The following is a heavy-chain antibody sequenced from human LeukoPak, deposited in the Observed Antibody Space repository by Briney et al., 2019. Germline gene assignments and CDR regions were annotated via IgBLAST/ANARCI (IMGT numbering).Heavy chain of an antibody. Sequence: GGSLRLSCTASGVTVSNTWMSWVRQAPGKGLEWVGLFTSRSAGGTIHYAAPVQGRFTILAEDSKNTWYLQMNGLQIEDTGIYYCATGGGTMDFWGQGTLVTVSS. CDR1: GVTVSNTW. J-gene: IGHJ4*02. CDR2: FTSRSAGGTI. D-gene: IGHD2-15*01. CDR3: ATGGGTMDF. V-gene: IGHV3-15*01.